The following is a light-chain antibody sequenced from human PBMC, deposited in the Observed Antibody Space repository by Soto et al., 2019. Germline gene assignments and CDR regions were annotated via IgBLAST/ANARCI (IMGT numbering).Light chain of an antibody. V-gene: IGLV2-14*01. J-gene: IGLJ3*02. CDR1: SSDVGGYNY. Sequence: QSALTQPASVSGSPGQSVTISCTGTSSDVGGYNYVSWYQQHPGKAPKLIIYEASNRHSGVSNRFAGSKSGNTASLTISGLQAEDEADDYCNSYGTTYTWWFAGGTQLT. CDR2: EAS. CDR3: NSYGTTYTWW.